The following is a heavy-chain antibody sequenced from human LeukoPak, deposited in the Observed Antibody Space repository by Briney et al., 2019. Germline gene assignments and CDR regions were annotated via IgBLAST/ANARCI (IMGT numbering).Heavy chain of an antibody. CDR3: ARDPNKGYCSGGSCYSGWFDP. Sequence: ASVKVSCKASGYTFTSYAMHWVRQAPGQRLEWMGWINTNTGNPTYAQGFTGRFVFSLDTSVSTAYLQISSLKAEDTAVYYCARDPNKGYCSGGSCYSGWFDPWGQGTLVTVSS. D-gene: IGHD2-15*01. J-gene: IGHJ5*02. CDR1: GYTFTSYA. V-gene: IGHV7-4-1*02. CDR2: INTNTGNP.